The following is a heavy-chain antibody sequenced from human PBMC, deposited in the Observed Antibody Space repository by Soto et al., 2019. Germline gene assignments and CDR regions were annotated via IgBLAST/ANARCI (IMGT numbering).Heavy chain of an antibody. J-gene: IGHJ4*02. CDR3: AKEPGSVKWEGLDF. V-gene: IGHV3-23*01. D-gene: IGHD1-26*01. Sequence: EGQLLESGGGLVQPGGSLRLSCAASGFTFSSYAMSWVRQAPGKGLEWVSGISGSGGSTFYADSVKGRFTISRDNSKNTLYLQMNSLRAEDTALDYCAKEPGSVKWEGLDFWGQGTLGTVSS. CDR2: ISGSGGST. CDR1: GFTFSSYA.